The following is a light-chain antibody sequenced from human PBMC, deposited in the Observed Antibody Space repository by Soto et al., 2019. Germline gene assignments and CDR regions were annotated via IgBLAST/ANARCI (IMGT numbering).Light chain of an antibody. CDR3: QQYRT. CDR2: KAS. V-gene: IGKV1-5*03. Sequence: SVGDRVTITCRASQSISSWLAWYQQKPGKAPKLLIYKASSLESGVPSRFSGSGSGTEFTLTISSLQPDDFATYYCQQYRTFGQGTKV. J-gene: IGKJ1*01. CDR1: QSISSW.